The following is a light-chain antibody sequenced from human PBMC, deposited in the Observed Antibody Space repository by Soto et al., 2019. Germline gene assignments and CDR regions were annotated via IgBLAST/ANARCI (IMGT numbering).Light chain of an antibody. CDR2: DAS. V-gene: IGKV1-9*01. J-gene: IGKJ2*01. Sequence: IQLTQSPSSLSASVGDRVTITCRASHGISSYLGWYQQKPGKAPNLLIYDASTLHSGVPSRFSGGGSGTDFTLTISSLQPEDFATYYCQQYNSYLYTFGQGTKLEIK. CDR3: QQYNSYLYT. CDR1: HGISSY.